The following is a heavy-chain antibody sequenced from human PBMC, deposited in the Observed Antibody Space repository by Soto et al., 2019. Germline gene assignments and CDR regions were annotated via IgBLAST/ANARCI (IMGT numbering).Heavy chain of an antibody. V-gene: IGHV3-21*01. J-gene: IGHJ4*02. CDR3: ARDERAYCGGDCYDY. Sequence: GGSXRLSCAASGFPFSSYSMNWVRQAPGKGLEWVSSISSSSSYIYYADSVKGRFTISRDNAKNSLYLQMNSLRAEDTAVYYCARDERAYCGGDCYDYWGQGTLVTVSS. CDR1: GFPFSSYS. D-gene: IGHD2-21*01. CDR2: ISSSSSYI.